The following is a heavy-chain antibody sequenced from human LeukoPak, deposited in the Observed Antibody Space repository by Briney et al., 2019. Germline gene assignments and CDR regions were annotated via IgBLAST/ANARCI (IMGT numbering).Heavy chain of an antibody. CDR3: ARGPLNGSYVYFDY. V-gene: IGHV4-59*11. D-gene: IGHD1-26*01. CDR1: GGSISSHY. J-gene: IGHJ4*02. Sequence: SETLSLTCTVSGGSISSHYWSWIRQPPGKGLEWIGYIYYSGSTNYNPSLKSRVTISVDTSKNQFSLKLSSVTAADTAVYHCARGPLNGSYVYFDYWGQGTLVTVSS. CDR2: IYYSGST.